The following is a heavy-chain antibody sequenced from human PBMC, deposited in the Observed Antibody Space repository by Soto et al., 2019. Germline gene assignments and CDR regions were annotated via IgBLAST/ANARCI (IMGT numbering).Heavy chain of an antibody. J-gene: IGHJ5*02. CDR3: AKEWSPDSGYDFAGWETNWFDP. CDR2: ISGSGGST. V-gene: IGHV3-23*01. CDR1: GFTFSSYA. Sequence: EVQLLESGGGLVQPGGSLRLSCAASGFTFSSYAMSWVRQAPGKGLEWVSAISGSGGSTYYADSVKGRFTISRDNSKNTLDLKMNRLRAEDTAVYYCAKEWSPDSGYDFAGWETNWFDPWGQGTLVTVSS. D-gene: IGHD5-12*01.